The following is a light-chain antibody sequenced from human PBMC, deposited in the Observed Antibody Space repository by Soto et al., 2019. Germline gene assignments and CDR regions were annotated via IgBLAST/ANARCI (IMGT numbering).Light chain of an antibody. CDR2: EVS. V-gene: IGLV2-14*03. Sequence: QSALTQPASVSGSPGQWITISCTGTSSDVGAYDYVSWYQQHPNKAPKLIIYEVSNRPSGVSNRFSGSKSVNTATLTISGLLAEDEADYYCSSYTSGSTRVFGTGTKV. CDR3: SSYTSGSTRV. CDR1: SSDVGAYDY. J-gene: IGLJ1*01.